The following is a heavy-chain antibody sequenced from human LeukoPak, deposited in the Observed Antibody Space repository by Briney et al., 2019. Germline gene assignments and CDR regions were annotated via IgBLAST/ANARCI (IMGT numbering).Heavy chain of an antibody. CDR1: GYSISSGFC. Sequence: SETLSLTCTVSGYSISSGFCWSWIRQPPGKGLEWIRSIFHSGSTYYNPSLKSRVTISVDTSKNQFSLRLSSVTAADTAVYYCARLVVVSAAIGYYYYYMDDWGKGTTVTVSS. J-gene: IGHJ6*03. D-gene: IGHD2-2*02. V-gene: IGHV4-38-2*02. CDR2: IFHSGST. CDR3: ARLVVVSAAIGYYYYYMDD.